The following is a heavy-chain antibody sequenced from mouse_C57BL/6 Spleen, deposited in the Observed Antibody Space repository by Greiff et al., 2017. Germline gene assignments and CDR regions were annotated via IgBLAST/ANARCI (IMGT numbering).Heavy chain of an antibody. D-gene: IGHD3-2*02. CDR1: GFTFSSYA. J-gene: IGHJ3*01. CDR3: ARETAQAKAY. V-gene: IGHV5-4*01. Sequence: EVKVVESGGGLVKPGGSLKLSCAASGFTFSSYAMSWVRQTPEKRLEWVATISDGGSYTYYPDNVKGRFTISRDNAKNNLYLQMSHLKSEDTAMYYCARETAQAKAYWGQGTLVTVSA. CDR2: ISDGGSYT.